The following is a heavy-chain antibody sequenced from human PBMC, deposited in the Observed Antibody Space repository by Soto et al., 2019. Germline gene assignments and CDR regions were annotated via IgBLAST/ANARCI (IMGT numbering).Heavy chain of an antibody. CDR3: ARDKITGLFDY. J-gene: IGHJ4*02. Sequence: PSETLSLTCTVSGGSISSYYWSWIRQPPGTGQEWIGEINHSGSTNYNPSLKSRVTISVDTSKNQFSLKLTSVTAADTAVYYCARDKITGLFDYWGQGTLVTVSS. D-gene: IGHD2-8*02. CDR1: GGSISSYY. V-gene: IGHV4-34*01. CDR2: INHSGST.